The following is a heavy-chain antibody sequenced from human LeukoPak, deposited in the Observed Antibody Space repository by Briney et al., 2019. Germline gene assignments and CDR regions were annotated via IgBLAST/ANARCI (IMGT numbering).Heavy chain of an antibody. CDR3: ARLRYSSSSGYYGMDV. CDR2: IYPGDSDT. D-gene: IGHD6-6*01. V-gene: IGHV5-51*01. J-gene: IGHJ6*02. Sequence: GESLKISCKGSGYSFTSYWIGWGRQMPGKGLEWMGIIYPGDSDTRYSPSFQGQVTISADKSISTAYLQWSSLKASDTAMYYCARLRYSSSSGYYGMDVWGQGTTVTVSS. CDR1: GYSFTSYW.